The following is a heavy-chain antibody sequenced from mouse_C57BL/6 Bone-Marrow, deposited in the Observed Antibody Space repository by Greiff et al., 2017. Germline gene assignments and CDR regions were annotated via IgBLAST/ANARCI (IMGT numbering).Heavy chain of an antibody. CDR1: GFNIKDYY. CDR2: IDPEDGET. J-gene: IGHJ2*01. CDR3: TRSLNYYCTNY. Sequence: EVQLQQSGAELVKPGASVKLSCTASGFNIKDYYIHWVKQRTEQGLEWIGRIDPEDGETKYAPKFHDKATITATTSSNTAYLQLRSQTSEATAVYFFTRSLNYYCTNYWGQGTTLTVSS. V-gene: IGHV14-2*01. D-gene: IGHD1-1*01.